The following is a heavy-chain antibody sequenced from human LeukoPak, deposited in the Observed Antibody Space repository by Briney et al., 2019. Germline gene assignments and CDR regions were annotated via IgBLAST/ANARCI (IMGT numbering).Heavy chain of an antibody. Sequence: PGGSLRLSCAASGFTVSNNYMSWVRQAPGKGLEWVSVIYSGGTIHYADSVKGRFTISRDNSKNTLYLQMDSLRVEDTAVYYCARANYGGSDDAFDIWGQGTMVTVS. CDR3: ARANYGGSDDAFDI. J-gene: IGHJ3*02. CDR1: GFTVSNNY. CDR2: IYSGGTI. D-gene: IGHD2-15*01. V-gene: IGHV3-53*01.